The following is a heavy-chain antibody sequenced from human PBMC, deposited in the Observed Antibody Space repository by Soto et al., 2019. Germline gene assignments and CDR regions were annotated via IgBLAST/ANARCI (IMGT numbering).Heavy chain of an antibody. CDR3: ATGYRDAARWYYCGMDV. J-gene: IGHJ6*02. V-gene: IGHV1-69*01. CDR1: VDTFSSHA. CDR2: INPSFGTA. D-gene: IGHD5-18*01. Sequence: WVQSVFKAAVDTFSSHAISSGRQAPGQGLEGMGGINPSFGTAHCAHECQGRVTISADESTSTAYMELSSLGSGDTAVYYCATGYRDAARWYYCGMDVWGQGTTV.